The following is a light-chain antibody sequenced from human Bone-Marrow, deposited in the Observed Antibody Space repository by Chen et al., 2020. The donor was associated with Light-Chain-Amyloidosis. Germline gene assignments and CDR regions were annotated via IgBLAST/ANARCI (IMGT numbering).Light chain of an antibody. J-gene: IGLJ3*02. Sequence: SHELTQPPSVSVSPGQTARIPCSGDTLPKQYVCWYQQKPGQAPVLVIYRDSERPSGIPERFSGSNSGTTATWTIRGVQAEDEADYYCHSADNNVTPWLCGGGTKLTVL. CDR1: TLPKQY. V-gene: IGLV3-25*03. CDR3: HSADNNVTPWL. CDR2: RDS.